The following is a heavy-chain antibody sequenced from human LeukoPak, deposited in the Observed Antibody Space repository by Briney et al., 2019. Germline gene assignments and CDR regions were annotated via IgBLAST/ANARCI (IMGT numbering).Heavy chain of an antibody. CDR3: AGDGSSSWPFDF. V-gene: IGHV4-4*07. CDR2: ISTGGST. Sequence: SGTLSLTCTVSGGSMRNYFWNWVRQPAGEGLEWIGRISTGGSTDYNPSLESRLTMSVDTSKNQFSLRLSSVTAADTAVYYCAGDGSSSWPFDFWGQGTLVTVSS. J-gene: IGHJ4*02. D-gene: IGHD6-13*01. CDR1: GGSMRNYF.